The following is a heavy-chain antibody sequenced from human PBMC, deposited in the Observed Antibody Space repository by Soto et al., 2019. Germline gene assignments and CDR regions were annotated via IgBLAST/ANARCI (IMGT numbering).Heavy chain of an antibody. J-gene: IGHJ4*02. D-gene: IGHD2-2*01. CDR2: ISGSAGST. Sequence: GGSLRLSCASSGFTFSTYAMNLVRQAPGKGLEWVSGISGSAGSTYYADSVKGRFTISRDNSKNTLYLQVNSLRAEDTAVYYCAKQGIMRSCSTTTCYDQYFDYWGQGTLVTVSS. V-gene: IGHV3-23*01. CDR3: AKQGIMRSCSTTTCYDQYFDY. CDR1: GFTFSTYA.